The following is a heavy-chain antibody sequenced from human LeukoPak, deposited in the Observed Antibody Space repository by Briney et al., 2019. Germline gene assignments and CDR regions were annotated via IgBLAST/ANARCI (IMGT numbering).Heavy chain of an antibody. D-gene: IGHD1-1*01. J-gene: IGHJ5*02. CDR1: GGSISSYY. V-gene: IGHV4-59*01. CDR3: ARDRTGNNWFDP. CDR2: IYYSGST. Sequence: ASETLSLTCTVSGGSISSYYWSWIRQPPGKGLEWIGYIYYSGSTNYNPSLKSRVTISVDTSKNQFSLKLSSVTAADTAVYYCARDRTGNNWFDPWGQGTLVTVSS.